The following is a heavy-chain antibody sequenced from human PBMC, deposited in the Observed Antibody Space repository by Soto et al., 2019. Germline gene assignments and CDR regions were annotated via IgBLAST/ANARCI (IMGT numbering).Heavy chain of an antibody. Sequence: XGCLRVACSVSGLGFCGITMACLRRAPGKGLEWVPTLSSNSAYIYYTAALRGRFTISRDNAKNSRHLPLTSLRAEDTAVYFRTRDESRDSSARGWFDPWGPGTLVTVPS. CDR1: GLGFCGIT. CDR2: LSSNSAYI. J-gene: IGHJ5*02. CDR3: TRDESRDSSARGWFDP. V-gene: IGHV3-21*01. D-gene: IGHD6-13*01.